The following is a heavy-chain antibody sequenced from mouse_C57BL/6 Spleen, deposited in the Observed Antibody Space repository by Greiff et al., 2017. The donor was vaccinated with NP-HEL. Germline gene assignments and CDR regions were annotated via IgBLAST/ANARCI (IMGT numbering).Heavy chain of an antibody. J-gene: IGHJ2*01. V-gene: IGHV1-15*01. D-gene: IGHD4-1*01. CDR1: GYTFTDYE. Sequence: QVQLQQSGAELVRPGASVTLSCKASGYTFTDYEMHWVKQTPVHGLEWIGAIDPETGGTAYNQKFKGKAILTADKSSRTAYIELRSLTSEDSAVYYFTRGGVGRNFDYWGQGTTLTVSS. CDR2: IDPETGGT. CDR3: TRGGVGRNFDY.